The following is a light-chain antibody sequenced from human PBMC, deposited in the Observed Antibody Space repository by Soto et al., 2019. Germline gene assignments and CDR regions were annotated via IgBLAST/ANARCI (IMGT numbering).Light chain of an antibody. Sequence: ALTQPASVSVSPGQSITISCTGTSSDIGNYNYVSWYQQHPGKAPKLMIYEVSNRPSGVSNRFSGSKSGNTASLTISGLQAEDEADYYCSSYTSSSTLNYVFGTGTKVTVL. CDR3: SSYTSSSTLNYV. CDR2: EVS. V-gene: IGLV2-14*01. CDR1: SSDIGNYNY. J-gene: IGLJ1*01.